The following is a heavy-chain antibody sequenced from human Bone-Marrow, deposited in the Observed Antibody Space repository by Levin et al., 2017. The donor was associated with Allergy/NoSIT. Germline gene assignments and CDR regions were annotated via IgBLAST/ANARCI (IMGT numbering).Heavy chain of an antibody. J-gene: IGHJ4*02. V-gene: IGHV3-33*01. CDR1: GFTFSSYG. D-gene: IGHD6-13*01. CDR2: IWYDGSNK. Sequence: PGGSLRLSCAASGFTFSSYGMHWVRQAPGKGLEWVAVIWYDGSNKYYADSVKGRFTISRDNSKNTLYLQMNSLRAEDTAVYYWARDTDSSSWYSIDYWGQGTLVTVSS. CDR3: ARDTDSSSWYSIDY.